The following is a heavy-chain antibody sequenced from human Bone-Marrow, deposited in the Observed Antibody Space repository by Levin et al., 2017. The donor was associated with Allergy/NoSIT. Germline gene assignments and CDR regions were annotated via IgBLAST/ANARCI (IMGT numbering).Heavy chain of an antibody. CDR1: GGTFNTYS. J-gene: IGHJ4*02. Sequence: KISCKASGGTFNTYSINWVRQAPGQGLEWMARIIPIIGKTDYAQKFQDRVTITADKSTSTAYLEMRSLTSDDTAIYFCARGVQLWYHFDFWGQGTLVTVSS. V-gene: IGHV1-69*04. D-gene: IGHD5-18*01. CDR3: ARGVQLWYHFDF. CDR2: IIPIIGKT.